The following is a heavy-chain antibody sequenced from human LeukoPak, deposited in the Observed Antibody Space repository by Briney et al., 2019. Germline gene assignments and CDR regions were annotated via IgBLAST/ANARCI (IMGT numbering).Heavy chain of an antibody. Sequence: SGTLSLTCAVSGGSISSSNWWSWVRQPPGKGLEWIGVIYHSGSTNYNPSLKCRVTISVDKSKNQFSLKLSSVTAADTAVYYCARDRSRITIFGVPYYYYYGMDVWGQGTTVTVSS. CDR3: ARDRSRITIFGVPYYYYYGMDV. V-gene: IGHV4-4*02. D-gene: IGHD3-3*01. CDR1: GGSISSSNW. CDR2: IYHSGST. J-gene: IGHJ6*02.